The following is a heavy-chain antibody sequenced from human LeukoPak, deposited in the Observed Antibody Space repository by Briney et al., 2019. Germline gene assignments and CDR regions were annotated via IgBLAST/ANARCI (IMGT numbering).Heavy chain of an antibody. CDR2: IYHSGST. V-gene: IGHV4-30-2*01. D-gene: IGHD2-21*02. CDR3: ARGGLAYCGGDYYSYWFDP. Sequence: SQTLSLTCAVSGGSISSGGYSWSWIRQPPGKGLEWIGYIYHSGSTYYNPSLKSRVTISVDRSKNQFSLKLSSVTAADTAVYYCARGGLAYCGGDYYSYWFDPWGQGTLVTVSS. J-gene: IGHJ5*02. CDR1: GGSISSGGYS.